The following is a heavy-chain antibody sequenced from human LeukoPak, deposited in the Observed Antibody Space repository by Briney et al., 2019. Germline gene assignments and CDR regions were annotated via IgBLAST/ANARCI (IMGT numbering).Heavy chain of an antibody. D-gene: IGHD3-10*01. CDR1: SGSISTYY. Sequence: SETLSLTCTVSSGSISTYYWSWIRQPPGKGLEWIGYIYYSETTKYNPSLKSRVTISVDTSKNQFSLKLSSVTAADTAVYYCARALYFGSGSPYYYMDVWGKGTTVIISS. V-gene: IGHV4-59*01. J-gene: IGHJ6*03. CDR3: ARALYFGSGSPYYYMDV. CDR2: IYYSETT.